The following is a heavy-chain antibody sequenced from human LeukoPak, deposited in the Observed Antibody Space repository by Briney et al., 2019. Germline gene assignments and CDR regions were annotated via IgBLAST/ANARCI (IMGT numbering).Heavy chain of an antibody. V-gene: IGHV1-46*01. J-gene: IGHJ4*02. D-gene: IGHD2-21*02. CDR2: INPSGGST. CDR3: AREGEILGGDCLFDY. CDR1: GYTFTSYY. Sequence: ASVKVSCKASGYTFTSYYMHWVRQAAGQGLEWMGIINPSGGSTSYAQKFQGRVTMTRDTSTSTVYMELSSLRSEDTAVYYCAREGEILGGDCLFDYWGQGTLVTVSA.